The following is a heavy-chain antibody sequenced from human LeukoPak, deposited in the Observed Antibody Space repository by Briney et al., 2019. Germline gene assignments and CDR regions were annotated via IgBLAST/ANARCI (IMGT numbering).Heavy chain of an antibody. Sequence: NPSETLSLTCTVSGGSISSYYWSWIRQPPGKGLEWIGYIYYSGSTNYNPSLKSRATISVDTSKNQFSLKLSSVTAADTAVYYCARAVQYYYGSGSYFSWFDPWGQGTLVTVSS. V-gene: IGHV4-59*01. J-gene: IGHJ5*02. CDR1: GGSISSYY. CDR3: ARAVQYYYGSGSYFSWFDP. D-gene: IGHD3-10*01. CDR2: IYYSGST.